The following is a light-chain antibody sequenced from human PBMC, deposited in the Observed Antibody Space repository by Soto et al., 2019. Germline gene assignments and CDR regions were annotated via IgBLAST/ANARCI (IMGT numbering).Light chain of an antibody. CDR3: QQYETFSGT. CDR1: QGISNF. J-gene: IGKJ1*01. V-gene: IGKV1-16*01. Sequence: DIQMTQSPSSLSASVGDRVTISCRASQGISNFVAWYQQKPGEAPKLLIYDASALPRGVPSRFSGSGSGTKFTLTIASLQPDDFATYYCQQYETFSGTFGPGTKVDIK. CDR2: DAS.